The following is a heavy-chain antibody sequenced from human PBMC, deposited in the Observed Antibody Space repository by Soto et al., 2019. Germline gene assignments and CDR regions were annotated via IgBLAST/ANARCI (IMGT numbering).Heavy chain of an antibody. Sequence: QVQLVQSGAEVKKPGASVKVSCKASGYTFTSYGISWVRQAPGQGLEWMGWISAYNGNTNYAQKLQGRVTMTTDTSTSTAYMELRSLRSDDTAVYYCARWGEQLVGGSYYYYYGMDVWGQGTTVTVSS. D-gene: IGHD6-6*01. CDR3: ARWGEQLVGGSYYYYYGMDV. J-gene: IGHJ6*02. V-gene: IGHV1-18*01. CDR1: GYTFTSYG. CDR2: ISAYNGNT.